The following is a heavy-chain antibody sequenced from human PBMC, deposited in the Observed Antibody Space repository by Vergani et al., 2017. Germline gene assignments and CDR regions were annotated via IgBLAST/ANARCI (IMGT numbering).Heavy chain of an antibody. D-gene: IGHD6-6*01. V-gene: IGHV4-30-2*01. CDR2: INHSGST. Sequence: QLQLQESGSGLVKPSQTLSLTCAVSGGSISSGGYYWSWIRQPPGKGLEWIGEINHSGSTNYNPSLKSRVTISVDTSKNQFSLKLSSVTAADTAVYYCARGYSSSLGYWGQGTLVTVSS. J-gene: IGHJ4*02. CDR3: ARGYSSSLGY. CDR1: GGSISSGGYY.